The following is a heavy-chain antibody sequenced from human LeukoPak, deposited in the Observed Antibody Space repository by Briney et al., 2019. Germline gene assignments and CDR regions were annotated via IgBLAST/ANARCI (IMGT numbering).Heavy chain of an antibody. CDR1: GFTFSSYS. CDR2: ISSSSSYI. CDR3: ARHRSSWLIDY. V-gene: IGHV3-21*04. J-gene: IGHJ4*02. Sequence: GGSLRLSCAASGFTFSSYSMNWVRQAPGKGLEWVSSISSSSSYIYYADSVKGRFTISRDNSKNTLYLQMNSLRAEDTAVYYCARHRSSWLIDYWGQGTLVTVSS. D-gene: IGHD6-6*01.